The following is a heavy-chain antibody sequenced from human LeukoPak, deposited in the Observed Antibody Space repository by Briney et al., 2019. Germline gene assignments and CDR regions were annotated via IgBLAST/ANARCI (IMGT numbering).Heavy chain of an antibody. Sequence: GGPLRLSCAASGFTFSSYSMNWVRQAPGKGLEWVSYISSSSSTIYYADSVKGRFTISRDNAKNSLYLQMNSLRAEDTAVYYCARVYSGSWYFDLWGRGTLVTVSS. CDR2: ISSSSSTI. CDR3: ARVYSGSWYFDL. J-gene: IGHJ2*01. CDR1: GFTFSSYS. D-gene: IGHD5-12*01. V-gene: IGHV3-48*01.